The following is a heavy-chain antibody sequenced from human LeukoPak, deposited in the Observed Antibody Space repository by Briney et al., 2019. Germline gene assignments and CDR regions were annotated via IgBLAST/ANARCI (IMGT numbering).Heavy chain of an antibody. Sequence: GGSLKLSCAASGFTFSSYGMHWVRQAPGKGLEWVAVISYDGSNKYYADSVKGRFTISRDNAKNSLYLQMNSLRVDDTAVYYCAKGTVGAKYWGQGTLVIVSS. CDR2: ISYDGSNK. CDR1: GFTFSSYG. D-gene: IGHD1-26*01. CDR3: AKGTVGAKY. J-gene: IGHJ4*02. V-gene: IGHV3-30*18.